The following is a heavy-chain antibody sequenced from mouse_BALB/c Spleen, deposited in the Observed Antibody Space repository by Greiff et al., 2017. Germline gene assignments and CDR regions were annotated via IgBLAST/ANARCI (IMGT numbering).Heavy chain of an antibody. CDR3: ARHDGSSPYYYAMDY. J-gene: IGHJ4*01. D-gene: IGHD1-1*01. CDR2: ISNGGGST. Sequence: EVMLVESGGGLVQPGGSLKLSCAASGFTFSSYTMSWVRQTPEKRLEWVAYISNGGGSTYYPDTVKGRFTISRDNAKNTLYLQMSSLKSEDTAMYYCARHDGSSPYYYAMDYWGQGTSVTSPQ. CDR1: GFTFSSYT. V-gene: IGHV5-12-2*01.